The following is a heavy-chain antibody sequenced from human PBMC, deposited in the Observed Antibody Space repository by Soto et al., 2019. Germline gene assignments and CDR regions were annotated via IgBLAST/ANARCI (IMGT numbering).Heavy chain of an antibody. CDR2: INPILSMS. D-gene: IGHD3-10*01. CDR1: GGTFTFYS. Sequence: QVQLVQSGAEVKKPGSSVRVSCKASGGTFTFYSINWVRQAPGLGLEWMGRINPILSMSNYAQRFQGRVTLTAEKSTGTAYMELSILRSEDTAMYYCASSYGSGYRAFDYWGQGALVTVSS. J-gene: IGHJ4*02. V-gene: IGHV1-69*02. CDR3: ASSYGSGYRAFDY.